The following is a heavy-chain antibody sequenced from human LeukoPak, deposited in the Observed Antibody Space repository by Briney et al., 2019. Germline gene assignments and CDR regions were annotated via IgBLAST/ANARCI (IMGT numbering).Heavy chain of an antibody. Sequence: PADPLTLICTVSSHSNRLYCWIGVRRPPGKGLQWIGYNHYRGNTDYSPSLKSRVTISSDTSRISLKVTSVTAADTAVYYCARHLSNYGSGTYTAFDIWGQGAMVAVSS. V-gene: IGHV4-59*08. CDR3: ARHLSNYGSGTYTAFDI. CDR2: NHYRGNT. CDR1: SHSNRLYC. J-gene: IGHJ3*02. D-gene: IGHD3-10*01.